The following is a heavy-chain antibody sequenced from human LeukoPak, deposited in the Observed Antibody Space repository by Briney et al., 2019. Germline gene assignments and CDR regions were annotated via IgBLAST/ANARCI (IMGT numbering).Heavy chain of an antibody. V-gene: IGHV3-23*01. D-gene: IGHD1-26*01. Sequence: GGSLRLSCAASGFTFSIFAMSWVRQAPGKGLEWVSAISAIGTDTYYADSVKGRFTVSRDNSNNTMYLQMNSLRAEDTAIYFCAKALRGSSSFEYWGQGTLVTVSS. CDR2: ISAIGTDT. CDR3: AKALRGSSSFEY. J-gene: IGHJ4*02. CDR1: GFTFSIFA.